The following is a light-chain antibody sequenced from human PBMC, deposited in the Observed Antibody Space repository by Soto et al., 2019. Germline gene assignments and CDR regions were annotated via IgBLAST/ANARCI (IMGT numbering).Light chain of an antibody. CDR2: DVS. CDR1: SSDVGGYNY. V-gene: IGLV2-14*01. J-gene: IGLJ1*01. CDR3: GSYTTSNTRQIV. Sequence: QSALTQPASVSGSPGQSITISCTGTSSDVGGYNYVSWYQQHPGKAPKFMIYDVSNRPSVVSNRFSGSKSGNTASLTISGLQAEDEADYYCGSYTTSNTRQIVFGTGTKVTVL.